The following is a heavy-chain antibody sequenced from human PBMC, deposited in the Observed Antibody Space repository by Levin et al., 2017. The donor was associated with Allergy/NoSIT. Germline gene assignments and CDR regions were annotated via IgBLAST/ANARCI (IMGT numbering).Heavy chain of an antibody. CDR2: ISNDGSNK. D-gene: IGHD6-19*01. CDR1: GFTFSSNG. V-gene: IGHV3-30*04. Sequence: PGGSLRLSCAGSGFTFSSNGLHWVRQAPGKGLEWVAAISNDGSNKYYADAVKGRFTISRDNSKNTLYMQMNSLRVEDTAVYYCARGYSRGWFDYWGQGTLVTVSS. J-gene: IGHJ4*02. CDR3: ARGYSRGWFDY.